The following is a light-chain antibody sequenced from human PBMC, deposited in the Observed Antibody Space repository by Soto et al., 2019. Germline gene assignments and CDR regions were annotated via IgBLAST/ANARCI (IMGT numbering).Light chain of an antibody. CDR1: QSISSW. CDR2: GAS. CDR3: QQYSSSSPT. Sequence: DIHMTQSPSTLSASVGDRVTITCRASQSISSWLAWYQQKPGKAPKLLIYGASSLESGVPSRFSGSGSVTEFTLTIDSLQPDDFATYYCQQYSSSSPTFGQGTKLEI. V-gene: IGKV1-5*01. J-gene: IGKJ2*01.